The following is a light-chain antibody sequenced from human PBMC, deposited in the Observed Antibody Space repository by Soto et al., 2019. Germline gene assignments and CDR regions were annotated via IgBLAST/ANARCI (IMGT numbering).Light chain of an antibody. J-gene: IGKJ1*01. Sequence: EIVMTQTPATLSVAGGERTTLSSRASQSVSSDLAWYHQKPGQAPRLLIYGASTRATGIPARFSGSGSGPEFTLTFNSLQSEDFAVYYCQQYNNWPRTFGQGTKVDIK. CDR2: GAS. CDR1: QSVSSD. CDR3: QQYNNWPRT. V-gene: IGKV3-15*01.